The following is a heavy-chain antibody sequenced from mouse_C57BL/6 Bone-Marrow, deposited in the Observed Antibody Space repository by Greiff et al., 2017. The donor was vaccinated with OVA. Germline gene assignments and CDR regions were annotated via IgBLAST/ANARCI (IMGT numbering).Heavy chain of an antibody. D-gene: IGHD5-1-1*01. CDR2: IYIGNGYT. V-gene: IGHV1-58*01. Sequence: EVQLQQSGAELVRPGSSVKMSCKTSGYTFTSYGINWVKQRPGQGLEWIGYIYIGNGYTEYHEKFKGKATLTSDTSSSTAYMQLSSLTSEDSAIYFCARPPLTYLGAMDYWGQGTSVTVSS. CDR1: GYTFTSYG. J-gene: IGHJ4*01. CDR3: ARPPLTYLGAMDY.